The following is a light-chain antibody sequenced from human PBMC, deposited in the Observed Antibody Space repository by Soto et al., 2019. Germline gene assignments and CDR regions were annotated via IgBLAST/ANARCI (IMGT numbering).Light chain of an antibody. CDR2: DAS. CDR3: QQYNSLIT. Sequence: DIQMTQSPSSLSASVGDRVTITCRASQGIRNDLGWYQQEPGKAPKLLIYDASSLESGVPSRFSGSGSGTEFTLTISSLQPDDFATYYCQQYNSLITFGQGTRLEIK. V-gene: IGKV1-17*01. CDR1: QGIRND. J-gene: IGKJ5*01.